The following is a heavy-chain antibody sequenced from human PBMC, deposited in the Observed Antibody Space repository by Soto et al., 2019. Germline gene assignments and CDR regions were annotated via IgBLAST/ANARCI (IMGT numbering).Heavy chain of an antibody. J-gene: IGHJ3*02. CDR2: ISSSSSTI. CDR1: GFTFSSYS. Sequence: GGSLRLSCAASGFTFSSYSMNWVRQAPGKGLEWVSYISSSSSTIYYADSVKGRFTISRDNAKNSLYLQMNSLRAEDTAVYYCARSDVAARDDAFDIWGQGTMVTVSS. V-gene: IGHV3-48*01. D-gene: IGHD6-6*01. CDR3: ARSDVAARDDAFDI.